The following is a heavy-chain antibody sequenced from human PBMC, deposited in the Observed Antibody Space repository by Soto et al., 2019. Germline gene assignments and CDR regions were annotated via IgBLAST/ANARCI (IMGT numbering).Heavy chain of an antibody. D-gene: IGHD5-12*01. J-gene: IGHJ4*02. Sequence: KPSETLSLTCTVSGGSISSSRYYWGWIRQPPGKGLEWIGSIYYSGSTYYNPSLKSRVTISVDTSKNQFSLKLSSVTAADTAVYYCARQGRIVATTYYWGQGTLVTVSS. V-gene: IGHV4-39*01. CDR2: IYYSGST. CDR1: GGSISSSRYY. CDR3: ARQGRIVATTYY.